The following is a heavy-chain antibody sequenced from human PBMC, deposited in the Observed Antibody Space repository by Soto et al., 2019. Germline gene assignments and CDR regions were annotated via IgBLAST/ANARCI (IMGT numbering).Heavy chain of an antibody. CDR1: GGSFSDYY. CDR2: INHSGTT. J-gene: IGHJ4*02. CDR3: ARKPIYHFFAGYYSVDY. Sequence: QVQLRQWGAGLLKPSETLSLTCAVFGGSFSDYYWTWIRQPPGKGLEWIGEINHSGTTSYTPSLRSRPTISVDTSNNQFSLKLSSVTAADTAVYYCARKPIYHFFAGYYSVDYWGQGTLVTVSS. V-gene: IGHV4-34*01. D-gene: IGHD3-9*01.